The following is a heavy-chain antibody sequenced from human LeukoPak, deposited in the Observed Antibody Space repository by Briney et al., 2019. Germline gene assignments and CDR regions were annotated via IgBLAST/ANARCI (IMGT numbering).Heavy chain of an antibody. CDR2: ISSSSYI. CDR1: GFTFSSYS. Sequence: GGSLRLSCAASGFTFSSYSMNWVRQAPGKGLEWVSSISSSSYIYYADSVKGRFTISRDNAKNSLYLQMNSLRAEDTAVYYCARDGIVGAMRYYFDYWGQGTLVTVS. J-gene: IGHJ4*02. CDR3: ARDGIVGAMRYYFDY. D-gene: IGHD1-26*01. V-gene: IGHV3-21*01.